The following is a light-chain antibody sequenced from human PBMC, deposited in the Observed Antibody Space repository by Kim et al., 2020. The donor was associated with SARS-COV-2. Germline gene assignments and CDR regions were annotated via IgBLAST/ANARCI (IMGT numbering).Light chain of an antibody. CDR1: SNDVGTYNC. V-gene: IGLV2-23*02. J-gene: IGLJ2*01. Sequence: GQSITLSFTETSNDVGTYNCVSWYQHHPGKAPNLIIDEVNEWPSGVSNRFSGSKSGNTASLTISGLQAEDEADYYCCSYANGITWIFGGGTQLTVL. CDR2: EVN. CDR3: CSYANGITWI.